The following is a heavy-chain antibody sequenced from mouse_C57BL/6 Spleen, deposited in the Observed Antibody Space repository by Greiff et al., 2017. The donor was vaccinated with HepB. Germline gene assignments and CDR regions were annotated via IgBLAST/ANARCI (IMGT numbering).Heavy chain of an antibody. CDR1: GFTFSSYG. CDR3: ARHDDGYYAWFAY. J-gene: IGHJ3*01. V-gene: IGHV5-6*01. CDR2: ISSGGSYT. D-gene: IGHD2-3*01. Sequence: EVQVVESGGDLVKPGGSLKLSCAASGFTFSSYGMSWVRQTPDKRLEWVATISSGGSYTYYPDSVKGRFTISRDNAKNTLYLQMSSLKSEDTAMYYCARHDDGYYAWFAYWGQRTLVTVSA.